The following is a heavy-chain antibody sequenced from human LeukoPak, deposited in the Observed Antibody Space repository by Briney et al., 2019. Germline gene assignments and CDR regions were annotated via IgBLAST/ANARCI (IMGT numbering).Heavy chain of an antibody. J-gene: IGHJ4*02. CDR2: INPNSGGT. Sequence: ASVKVSCKASGYTFTGYYMHWVRQAPGQGLEWMGWINPNSGGTNYAQKFQGRVTMTRDTSISTAYMELSRLRSDDTAVYYCATRPYCSSTSCFDYWGQGTLVTVSS. CDR1: GYTFTGYY. CDR3: ATRPYCSSTSCFDY. D-gene: IGHD2-2*01. V-gene: IGHV1-2*02.